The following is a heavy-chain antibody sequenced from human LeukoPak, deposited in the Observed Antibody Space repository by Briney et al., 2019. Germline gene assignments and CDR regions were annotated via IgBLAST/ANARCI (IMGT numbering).Heavy chain of an antibody. CDR3: ARYYGSGRGYYGLDV. V-gene: IGHV3-33*01. CDR1: GFTFSTYG. Sequence: GRSLRLSCAASGFTFSTYGMHWVRQAPGKGLEWVAVIYYDGSDSHYVDSVKGRFTISRDNSKNTLYLQMNSLRAEDTAVYYCARYYGSGRGYYGLDVWGQGTTVTVSS. CDR2: IYYDGSDS. J-gene: IGHJ6*02. D-gene: IGHD3-10*01.